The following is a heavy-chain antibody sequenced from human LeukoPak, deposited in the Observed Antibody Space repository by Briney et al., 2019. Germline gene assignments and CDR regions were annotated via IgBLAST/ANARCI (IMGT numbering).Heavy chain of an antibody. Sequence: GGSLRLSCAASGFTFSDHAFHWVRQAPGRGLEWVTFTSYDGSDKYYADSVKGRFTISRDSSKNTLYLQMNSLRAEDTAVYYCARGNTGPWSYFDYWGQGTLVTVSS. J-gene: IGHJ4*02. CDR2: TSYDGSDK. CDR3: ARGNTGPWSYFDY. V-gene: IGHV3-30-3*01. CDR1: GFTFSDHA. D-gene: IGHD1-14*01.